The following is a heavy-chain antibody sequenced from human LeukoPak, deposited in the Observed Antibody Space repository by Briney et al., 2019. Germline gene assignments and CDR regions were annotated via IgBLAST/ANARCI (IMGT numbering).Heavy chain of an antibody. Sequence: GGSLRLFCTTSGFTFSDDYMSWVRQSPERGPEWISYISRSGKTIFYADSVKGRFTISRDNAKNSLSLQMNSLRAEDTAVYYCARLGSHEIGEFGEYFQHWGQGTLITVSS. CDR3: ARLGSHEIGEFGEYFQH. CDR1: GFTFSDDY. V-gene: IGHV3-11*01. D-gene: IGHD3-10*01. CDR2: ISRSGKTI. J-gene: IGHJ1*01.